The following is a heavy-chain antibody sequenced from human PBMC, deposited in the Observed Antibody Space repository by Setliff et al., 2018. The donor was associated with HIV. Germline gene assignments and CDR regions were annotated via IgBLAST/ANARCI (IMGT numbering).Heavy chain of an antibody. CDR3: ARAAAAGTRCFDL. V-gene: IGHV4-31*03. J-gene: IGHJ2*01. CDR1: GGSMRGGGNY. CDR2: ISYSGST. Sequence: SETLSLTCTVSGGSMRGGGNYWSWIRQHPGKGLEWIGYISYSGSTYYNPSLNSRLTISIDTSKKQFSLKLSSLTAADTAVYYCARAAAAGTRCFDLWGRGTLVTAPQ. D-gene: IGHD6-13*01.